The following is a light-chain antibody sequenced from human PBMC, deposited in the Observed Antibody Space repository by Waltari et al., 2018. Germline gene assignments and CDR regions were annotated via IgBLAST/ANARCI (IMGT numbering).Light chain of an antibody. CDR2: HAS. CDR3: QHYLRLPVT. V-gene: IGKV3-20*01. J-gene: IGKJ1*01. Sequence: EIVLTQSPGTLSLSPGEGATLSCRARQSVNGALAWYQQKPGQAPRLLIYHASNRATGIPDRFSGSGSGTDFSLTISRLEPEDFAVYYCQHYLRLPVTFGQGTKVEI. CDR1: QSVNGA.